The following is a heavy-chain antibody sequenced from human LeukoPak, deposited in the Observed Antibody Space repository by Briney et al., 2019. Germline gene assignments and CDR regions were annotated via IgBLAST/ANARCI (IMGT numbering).Heavy chain of an antibody. Sequence: PSETLSLTCTVSGGSISSSSNYWGRNRQPPGQGLESIVSIYYSRSTYYNPSVKSRFTISVDTSKNQLSLQLSTVTAADTAVYYWSTRVDYWGQGTLVTVSS. V-gene: IGHV4-39*01. CDR1: GGSISSSSNY. J-gene: IGHJ4*02. CDR3: STRVDY. CDR2: IYYSRST.